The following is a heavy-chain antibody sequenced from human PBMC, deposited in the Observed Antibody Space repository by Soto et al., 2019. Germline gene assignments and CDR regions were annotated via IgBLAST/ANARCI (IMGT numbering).Heavy chain of an antibody. D-gene: IGHD1-26*01. CDR1: GFTFSSYW. Sequence: EVQLVESGGGLVQPGGSLRLSCAASGFTFSSYWMHWVRQAPGKGLVWVSRINRDGSSTSYADSVKGRFTISRDNAKNTLYLQMNSLRAEDTAVYYCARSGVGVEDLYYYYYGMDVWGQGTTVTVSS. CDR3: ARSGVGVEDLYYYYYGMDV. J-gene: IGHJ6*02. V-gene: IGHV3-74*01. CDR2: INRDGSST.